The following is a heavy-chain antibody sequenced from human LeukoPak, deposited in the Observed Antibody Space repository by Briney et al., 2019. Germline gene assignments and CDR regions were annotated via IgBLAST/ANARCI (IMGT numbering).Heavy chain of an antibody. CDR2: ISSSGSTI. CDR3: ARASSWSLVGIYYFDY. D-gene: IGHD6-13*01. V-gene: IGHV3-11*01. J-gene: IGHJ4*02. CDR1: GFTVSGYY. Sequence: GGSLRLSCAASGFTVSGYYMSWIRQAPGKGLEWVSYISSSGSTIYYADSVKGRFTISRDNAKNSLYLQMNSLRAEDTAVYYCARASSWSLVGIYYFDYWGQGTLVTVSS.